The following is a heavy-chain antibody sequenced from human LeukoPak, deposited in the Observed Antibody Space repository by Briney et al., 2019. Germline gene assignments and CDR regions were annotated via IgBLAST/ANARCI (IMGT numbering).Heavy chain of an antibody. J-gene: IGHJ4*02. CDR1: GFTFSSYW. Sequence: GGSLRLSCAASGFTFSSYWMHWVRQAPGKGLVWVSRINTDGSSTSYADSVKGRFTISRDNAKNTLYLQMNSLRAEDTAVYYCARAPRLGPLGYWGQGTLVTVSS. CDR3: ARAPRLGPLGY. D-gene: IGHD3-9*01. V-gene: IGHV3-74*01. CDR2: INTDGSST.